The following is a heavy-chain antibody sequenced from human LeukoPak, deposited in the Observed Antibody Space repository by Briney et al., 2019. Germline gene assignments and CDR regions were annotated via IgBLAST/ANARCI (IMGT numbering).Heavy chain of an antibody. CDR3: ARAGGSYLGFDY. J-gene: IGHJ4*02. V-gene: IGHV4-4*02. Sequence: PSGTLSLTCGVSGGSITITNYWTWVRQPPGKGLEWIGEVNLQGSTNYNPSLMGRVAISVDTSKNQFSLKLSSVTAADTAVYYCARAGGSYLGFDYWGQGTLVIVSS. CDR1: GGSITITNY. CDR2: VNLQGST. D-gene: IGHD1-26*01.